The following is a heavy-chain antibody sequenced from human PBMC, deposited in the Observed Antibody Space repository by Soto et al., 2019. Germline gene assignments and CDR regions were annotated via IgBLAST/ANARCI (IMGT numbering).Heavy chain of an antibody. Sequence: SVKVSCKASGGTFSSYAISWVRQAPGQGLEWMGGIIPIFGTANYAQKFQGRVTITADESTSTAYMELSSLRSEDTAVYYCARDLTTVVTEGYDAFDIWGQGTMVTVS. D-gene: IGHD4-17*01. V-gene: IGHV1-69*13. CDR2: IIPIFGTA. J-gene: IGHJ3*02. CDR3: ARDLTTVVTEGYDAFDI. CDR1: GGTFSSYA.